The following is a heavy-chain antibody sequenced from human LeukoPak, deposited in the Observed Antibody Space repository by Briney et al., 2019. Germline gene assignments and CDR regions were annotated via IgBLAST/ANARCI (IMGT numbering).Heavy chain of an antibody. J-gene: IGHJ6*02. V-gene: IGHV3-30-3*01. CDR2: ISYDGSNK. Sequence: HPGGSLRLSCAASGFTFSSYAMHWVRQAPGKGLEWVAVISYDGSNKYYADSVKGRFTISRDNSKNTLYLQMNSLRAEDTAVYYSARGDGWPTYYDFWSGYYNNYYGMDVWGQGTTVTVSS. CDR3: ARGDGWPTYYDFWSGYYNNYYGMDV. CDR1: GFTFSSYA. D-gene: IGHD3-3*01.